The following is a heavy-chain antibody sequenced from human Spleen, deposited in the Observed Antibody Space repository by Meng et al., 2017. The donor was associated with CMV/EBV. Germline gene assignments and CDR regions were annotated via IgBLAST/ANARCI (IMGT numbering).Heavy chain of an antibody. CDR1: YPFATYY. V-gene: IGHV1-2*02. CDR3: ARGPYYDILTGQGWFDS. D-gene: IGHD3-9*01. CDR2: INPNSGGT. J-gene: IGHJ5*02. Sequence: YPFATYYIHWVRQAPGQGLEWMGWINPNSGGTNYAQNFQGRVTMTGDTSISTAYMALTRLRSDDTAIYYCARGPYYDILTGQGWFDSWGQGTLVTVSS.